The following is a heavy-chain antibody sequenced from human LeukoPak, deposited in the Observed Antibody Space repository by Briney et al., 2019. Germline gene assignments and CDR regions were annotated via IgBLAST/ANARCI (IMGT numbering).Heavy chain of an antibody. D-gene: IGHD2-2*01. CDR3: ARDFMPGDAFDI. J-gene: IGHJ3*02. V-gene: IGHV1-2*02. CDR2: INPNSGGT. Sequence: ASVKVSCKASGYTFTGYYMHWVRQAPGQGLEWMGWINPNSGGTNYAQKFQGRVTMTRDTSISTAYMELSRLRSDDTAVYYCARDFMPGDAFDIWGQGTMVTVSS. CDR1: GYTFTGYY.